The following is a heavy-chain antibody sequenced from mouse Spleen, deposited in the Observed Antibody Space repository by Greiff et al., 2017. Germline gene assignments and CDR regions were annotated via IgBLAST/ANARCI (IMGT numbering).Heavy chain of an antibody. Sequence: DVKLQESGGGLVKPGGSLKLSCAASGFTFSDYGMHWVRQAPEKGLEWVAYISGGSSTIYYADTVKGRFTISRDNAKNTLFLQMTSLRSEDTAMYYCARITAPFAYWGQGTLVTVSA. J-gene: IGHJ3*01. CDR3: ARITAPFAY. V-gene: IGHV5-17*01. D-gene: IGHD1-2*01. CDR1: GFTFSDYG. CDR2: ISGGSSTI.